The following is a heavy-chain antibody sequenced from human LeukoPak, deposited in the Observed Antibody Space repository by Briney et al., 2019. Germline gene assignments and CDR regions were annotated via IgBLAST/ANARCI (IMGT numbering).Heavy chain of an antibody. D-gene: IGHD6-19*01. CDR2: ISYDGSNK. CDR1: GFTFSSYA. CDR3: AKSTSGWYAPPFDY. V-gene: IGHV3-30-3*02. J-gene: IGHJ4*02. Sequence: PGGSLRLSCAASGFTFSSYAMHWVRQAPGKGLEWVAVISYDGSNKYYADSVKGRFTISRDTSKNTLYLQMNSLRAEDTAVYYCAKSTSGWYAPPFDYWGQGTLVTVSS.